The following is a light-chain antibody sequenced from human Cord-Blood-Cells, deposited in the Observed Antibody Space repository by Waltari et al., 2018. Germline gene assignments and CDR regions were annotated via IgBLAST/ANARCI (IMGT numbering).Light chain of an antibody. CDR3: SSYTSSSTLV. V-gene: IGLV2-14*01. J-gene: IGLJ2*01. CDR2: DAS. Sequence: QSALTQPASVSGSPGQSITISCTGTSSDVGGYNYVSWYQQHPGKAPKLMIYDASNRPSGVSNRFSGSKSGNTVSLTISGLQAEDEADYYCSSYTSSSTLVFGGGTKLTVL. CDR1: SSDVGGYNY.